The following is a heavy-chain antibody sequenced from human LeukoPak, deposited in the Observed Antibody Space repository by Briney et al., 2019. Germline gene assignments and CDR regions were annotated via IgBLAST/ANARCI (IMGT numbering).Heavy chain of an antibody. J-gene: IGHJ4*02. V-gene: IGHV1-69*13. D-gene: IGHD3-3*01. CDR3: ARASRTYYDFWSGSEVTYYFDY. Sequence: GASVKVSCKASGGTFSSYAISWVRQAPGQGLEWMGGIIPIFGTASYAQKFQGRVTITADESTSTAYMELSSLRSEDTAVYYCARASRTYYDFWSGSEVTYYFDYWGQGTLVTVSS. CDR2: IIPIFGTA. CDR1: GGTFSSYA.